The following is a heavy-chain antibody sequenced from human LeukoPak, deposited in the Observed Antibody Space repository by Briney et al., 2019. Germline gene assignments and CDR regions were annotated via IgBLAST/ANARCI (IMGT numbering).Heavy chain of an antibody. Sequence: SETLSLTCTVSGGSISSYYWSWIRQPPGKGLEWIGYIYYSGSTNYNPSLKSRVTISVDTSKNQFSLKLSSVTAADTAVYYCARGHYDFWSGYVPNAFDIWGQGTMVTVSS. CDR1: GGSISSYY. J-gene: IGHJ3*02. V-gene: IGHV4-59*01. D-gene: IGHD3-3*01. CDR3: ARGHYDFWSGYVPNAFDI. CDR2: IYYSGST.